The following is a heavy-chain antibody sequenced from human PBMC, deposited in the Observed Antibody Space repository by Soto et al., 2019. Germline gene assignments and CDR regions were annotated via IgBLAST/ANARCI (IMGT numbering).Heavy chain of an antibody. J-gene: IGHJ4*02. Sequence: ASVKVSCKASGYTFTSYAMHWVRQAPGQRLEWMGWINAGNGNTKYSQKFQGRVTITRDTSASTAYMELSSLRSEDTAVYYCARGRSYGDYGDYWGQGTLVTVSS. CDR2: INAGNGNT. D-gene: IGHD4-17*01. V-gene: IGHV1-3*01. CDR1: GYTFTSYA. CDR3: ARGRSYGDYGDY.